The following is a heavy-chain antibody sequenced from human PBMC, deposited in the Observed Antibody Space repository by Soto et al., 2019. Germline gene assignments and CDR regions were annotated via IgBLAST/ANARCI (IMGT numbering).Heavy chain of an antibody. J-gene: IGHJ4*02. V-gene: IGHV4-38-2*01. CDR1: GDSISSGYY. D-gene: IGHD3-3*01. Sequence: SETLSLTCAVSGDSISSGYYWAWIRQPPGKGLEWIGSIYHSGTTYYNPSLQSRVTISVDTSKNQFSLRLTSVTAADTAVYFCARAPVGLDTISYFDYWGQGKLVTVSS. CDR2: IYHSGTT. CDR3: ARAPVGLDTISYFDY.